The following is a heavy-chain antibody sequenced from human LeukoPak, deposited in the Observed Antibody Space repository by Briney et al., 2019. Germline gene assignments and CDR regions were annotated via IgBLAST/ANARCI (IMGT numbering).Heavy chain of an antibody. V-gene: IGHV4-30-4*01. J-gene: IGHJ4*02. CDR3: ARGGPLRPGTPAEYYFDY. CDR1: GGSISSGDYY. D-gene: IGHD6-13*01. CDR2: IYYSGST. Sequence: PSQTLSLTCTVSGGSISSGDYYWSWIRQPPGKGLEWIGYIYYSGSTYYNPSLKSRVTISVDTSKNQFSLKLSSVTAADTAVYYCARGGPLRPGTPAEYYFDYWGQGTLVTVSS.